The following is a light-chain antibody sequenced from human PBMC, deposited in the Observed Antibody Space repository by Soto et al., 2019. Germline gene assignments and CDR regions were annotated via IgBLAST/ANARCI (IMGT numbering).Light chain of an antibody. CDR3: CSYAGSSTYV. CDR2: EGT. Sequence: QSALTQPASVSGSPGQSIAISRTGTSRDVGSYNLVSWYQQHPGKAPKVMIYEGTKRPSGVSDRFSGSKSGNTASLTSSWLQADDEAEYYCCSYAGSSTYVFGTGTKLTVL. V-gene: IGLV2-23*01. J-gene: IGLJ1*01. CDR1: SRDVGSYNL.